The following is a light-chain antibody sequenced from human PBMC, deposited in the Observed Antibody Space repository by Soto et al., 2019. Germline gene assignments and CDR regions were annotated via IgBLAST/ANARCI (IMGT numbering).Light chain of an antibody. Sequence: QLVLTQSPSASASPGASVKLTCTLSSGHSDYAIAWHQQQPEKGPRYLMKVTSDGSHTKGDGIPDRFSGSSSGADRYLTISSLRSVDEADYYCQAWGTGGVFGGGTKLTVL. J-gene: IGLJ3*02. V-gene: IGLV4-69*01. CDR3: QAWGTGGV. CDR2: VTSDGSH. CDR1: SGHSDYA.